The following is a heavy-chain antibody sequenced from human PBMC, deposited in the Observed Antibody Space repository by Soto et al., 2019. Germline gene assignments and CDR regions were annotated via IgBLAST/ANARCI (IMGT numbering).Heavy chain of an antibody. CDR2: IDNSGTST. J-gene: IGHJ4*02. CDR3: AKGSADGIPYYFDF. CDR1: GFPYGSYA. V-gene: IGHV3-23*05. Sequence: GGSLRLSCAASGFPYGSYAMSWVRQTPGKGLEWVSSIDNSGTSTYYSDSVKGRFTLSRDNSRNTLFMQMNSLRDDDTALYYCAKGSADGIPYYFDFWGQGILVTVSS. D-gene: IGHD6-13*01.